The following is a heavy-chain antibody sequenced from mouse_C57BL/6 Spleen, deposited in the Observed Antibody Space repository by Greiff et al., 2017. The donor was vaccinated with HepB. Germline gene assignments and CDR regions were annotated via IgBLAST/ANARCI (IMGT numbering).Heavy chain of an antibody. CDR1: GYTFTSYW. D-gene: IGHD2-2*01. CDR2: IYPSDSET. J-gene: IGHJ2*01. CDR3: AREGLRSSYFDY. Sequence: QVQLQQPGAELVRPGSSVKLSCKASGYTFTSYWMDWVKQRPGQGLEWIGNIYPSDSETHYNQKFKDKATLTVDKSSSTAYMQLSSLTSEDSAVYYWAREGLRSSYFDYWGQGTTLTVSS. V-gene: IGHV1-61*01.